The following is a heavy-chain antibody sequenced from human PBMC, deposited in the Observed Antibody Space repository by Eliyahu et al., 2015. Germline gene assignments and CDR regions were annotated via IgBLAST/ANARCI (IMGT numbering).Heavy chain of an antibody. CDR2: IYWDDDK. J-gene: IGHJ3*02. D-gene: IGHD3-9*01. V-gene: IGHV2-5*02. Sequence: QITLKESGPTLVKPTQTLTLTCTFSGFSLSTSGVGVGWIRQPPGKALEWLALIYWDDDKRYSPSLKSRLTITKDTSKNQVVLTMTNMDPVDTATYYCAHIFTLRYFDWFSIWGQGTMVTVSS. CDR1: GFSLSTSGVG. CDR3: AHIFTLRYFDWFSI.